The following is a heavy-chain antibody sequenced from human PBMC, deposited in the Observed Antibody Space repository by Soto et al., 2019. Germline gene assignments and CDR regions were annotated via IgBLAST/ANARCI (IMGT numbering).Heavy chain of an antibody. Sequence: PSESLSLTCTVPGGSISSGDYYWSWIRQPPGKGLEWIGYIYYSGSTYYNPSLKSRVTISVDTSKNQFSLKLSSVTAADTAVYYCARDEGSYLAFDYWGQGTLVTVSS. D-gene: IGHD1-26*01. V-gene: IGHV4-30-4*01. CDR3: ARDEGSYLAFDY. CDR2: IYYSGST. CDR1: GGSISSGDYY. J-gene: IGHJ4*02.